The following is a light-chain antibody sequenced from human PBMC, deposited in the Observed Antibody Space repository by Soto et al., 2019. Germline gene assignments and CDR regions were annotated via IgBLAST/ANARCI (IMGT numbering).Light chain of an antibody. CDR1: QSVSSY. Sequence: EIVLTQSPATLSLSPGERATLSCRASQSVSSYLAWYQQKPGQAPRLLIYDASNRATGIPARFSGSGSGTDFTLTISSREPEDFAVYYCQHRSNWITFGQGTRLEIK. CDR2: DAS. V-gene: IGKV3-11*01. J-gene: IGKJ5*01. CDR3: QHRSNWIT.